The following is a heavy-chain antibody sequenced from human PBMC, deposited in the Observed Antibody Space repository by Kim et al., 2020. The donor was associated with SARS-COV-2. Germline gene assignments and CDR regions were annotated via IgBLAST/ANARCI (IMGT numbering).Heavy chain of an antibody. CDR1: GYSFTSYW. Sequence: GESLKISCKGSGYSFTSYWISWVRQMPGKGLEWMGRIDPSDSYTNYSPSFQGHVTISADKSISTAYLQWSSLKASYTAMYYCARLTYYYDSSGPRRRKYYYYGMDVWGQGTTVTVSS. CDR2: IDPSDSYT. V-gene: IGHV5-10-1*01. J-gene: IGHJ6*02. D-gene: IGHD3-22*01. CDR3: ARLTYYYDSSGPRRRKYYYYGMDV.